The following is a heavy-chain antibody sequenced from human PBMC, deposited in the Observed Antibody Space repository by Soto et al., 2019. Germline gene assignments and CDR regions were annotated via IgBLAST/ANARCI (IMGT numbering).Heavy chain of an antibody. V-gene: IGHV4-39*01. CDR3: ARHNCGGDCYGDYYYGIDV. J-gene: IGHJ6*02. Sequence: PSETLSLTCTVSGGSISSSSYYWGWIREPPGKGLEWIGSIYYSGSTYYNPSLKSRVTISVDTSKNQFSLKLSSVTAADTAVYNCARHNCGGDCYGDYYYGIDVWGQGTTVTVSS. D-gene: IGHD2-21*02. CDR1: GGSISSSSYY. CDR2: IYYSGST.